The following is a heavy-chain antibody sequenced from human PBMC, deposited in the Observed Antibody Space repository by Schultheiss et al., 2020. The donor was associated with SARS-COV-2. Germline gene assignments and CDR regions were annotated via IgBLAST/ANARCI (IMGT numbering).Heavy chain of an antibody. CDR3: TTKVPRG. D-gene: IGHD1-14*01. CDR2: ISGSGGST. Sequence: GGSLRLSCAASGFIFSSYAMTWVRQAPGKGLEWVSVISGSGGSTYYVDSVEGRFTISRDNSKNTLYLQMNSLRAEDTAVYYCTTKVPRGWGQGTLVTVSS. J-gene: IGHJ4*02. V-gene: IGHV3-23*01. CDR1: GFIFSSYA.